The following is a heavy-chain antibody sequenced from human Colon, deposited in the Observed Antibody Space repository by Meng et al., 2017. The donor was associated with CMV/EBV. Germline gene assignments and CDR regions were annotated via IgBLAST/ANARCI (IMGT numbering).Heavy chain of an antibody. V-gene: IGHV3-30*02. CDR2: ISYETGSE. Sequence: GESLKISCEASGFSFRHYGIHWIRQAPGKGLGCVAFISYETGSEYHIDSVKGRFTISRDNSKNTMFTQMHNLRTDDTAIYSCARVPTFHASPGSLDVWGQGTTVTVSS. D-gene: IGHD2-15*01. J-gene: IGHJ6*02. CDR3: ARVPTFHASPGSLDV. CDR1: GFSFRHYG.